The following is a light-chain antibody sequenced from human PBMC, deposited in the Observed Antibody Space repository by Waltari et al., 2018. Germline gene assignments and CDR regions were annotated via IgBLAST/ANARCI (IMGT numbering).Light chain of an antibody. J-gene: IGLJ3*02. CDR2: VNSDGSH. CDR1: SGYSSNV. V-gene: IGLV4-69*01. Sequence: QLVLTQSPSASASLGASVKLTCTLSSGYSSNVIAWHQQQPEKGPRYLMTVNSDGSHGKWGGIPARFSGSGSGAGRYLPISSLQSEDEADYSCQTGGHGTWVFGGGTKLTVL. CDR3: QTGGHGTWV.